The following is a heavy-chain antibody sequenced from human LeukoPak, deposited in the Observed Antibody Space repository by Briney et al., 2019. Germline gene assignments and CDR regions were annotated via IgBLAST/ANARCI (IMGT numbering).Heavy chain of an antibody. CDR2: IYYSGST. V-gene: IGHV4-61*01. Sequence: SETLSLTCTVSGGSVSSGSYYWSWIRQPPGKGLEWIGYIYYSGSTNYNPSLKSRVTISVDTSKNQFSLKLSSVTAADTAVYYCASRQLQRDAFDIWGQGTMVTVSS. D-gene: IGHD6-19*01. J-gene: IGHJ3*02. CDR1: GGSVSSGSYY. CDR3: ASRQLQRDAFDI.